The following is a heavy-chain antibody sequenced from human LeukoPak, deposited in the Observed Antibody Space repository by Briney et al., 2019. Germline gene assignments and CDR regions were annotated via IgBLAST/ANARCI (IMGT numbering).Heavy chain of an antibody. D-gene: IGHD6-19*01. V-gene: IGHV3-7*01. Sequence: GGSLRLSCAASGFTFSSYWMSWVRQAPGKGLEWVANIKQDGSEKYYVDSAKGRFTISRDNAKNSLYLQMNSLRAEDTAVYYCAGGPYSSGWYYFDYWGQGTLVTVSS. CDR1: GFTFSSYW. CDR2: IKQDGSEK. J-gene: IGHJ4*02. CDR3: AGGPYSSGWYYFDY.